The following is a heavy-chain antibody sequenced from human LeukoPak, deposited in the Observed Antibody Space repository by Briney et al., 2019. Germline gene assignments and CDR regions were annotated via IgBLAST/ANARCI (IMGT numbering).Heavy chain of an antibody. V-gene: IGHV3-20*04. CDR1: GLTFDDYG. CDR2: INWNGGST. CDR3: ATARYSSSWDAFDI. J-gene: IGHJ3*02. Sequence: GGSLRLSCAASGLTFDDYGMSCVRQAPGKGLEWVSGINWNGGSTGYADSVKGRFTISRDNAKNSLYLQMNSLRAEDTALYYCATARYSSSWDAFDIWGQGTMVTVSS. D-gene: IGHD6-13*01.